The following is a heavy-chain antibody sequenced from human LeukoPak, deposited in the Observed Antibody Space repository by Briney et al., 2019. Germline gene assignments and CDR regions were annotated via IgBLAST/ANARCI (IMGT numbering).Heavy chain of an antibody. CDR2: IGTAGDT. D-gene: IGHD1-1*01. CDR3: ARKDWNDVLDY. V-gene: IGHV3-13*01. J-gene: IGHJ4*02. Sequence: PGGSLRLSCAASGFTFSSYDMHWVRQATGKGLEWVSAIGTAGDTYYPGSVKGRFTISRENAKNSLYLQMNSLRAGDTAVYYCARKDWNDVLDYWGQGTLVTVSS. CDR1: GFTFSSYD.